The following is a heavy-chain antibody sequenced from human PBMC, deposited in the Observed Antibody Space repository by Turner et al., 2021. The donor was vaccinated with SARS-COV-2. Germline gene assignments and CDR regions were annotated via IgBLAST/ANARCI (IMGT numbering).Heavy chain of an antibody. CDR3: AKGDDSRKSGLL. J-gene: IGHJ4*02. D-gene: IGHD2-15*01. CDR1: GGSFSGYY. Sequence: QVQLQQWGAGLLQPSETLSLTCAVYGGSFSGYYCTWIRQPPEKGLEWIGEIHPSGTTYHNPSLKCRVPMSVDTSKNHFYLKVISVTAADTAVYYCAKGDDSRKSGLLWGQGTLVTVSS. CDR2: IHPSGTT. V-gene: IGHV4-34*02.